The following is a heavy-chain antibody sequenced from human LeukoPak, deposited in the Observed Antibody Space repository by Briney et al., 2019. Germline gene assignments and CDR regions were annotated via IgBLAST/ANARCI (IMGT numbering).Heavy chain of an antibody. CDR2: ISSSGGST. Sequence: GGSLRLSCTASGFTFSGYGMSWVRQAPGKGLEWVSSISSSGGSTYYADSVKGRFTISRDNSKNTLYLQMNSLRADDTAVYYCAKGYGSGSSPYYYYYMDVWGKGTTVTISS. CDR1: GFTFSGYG. CDR3: AKGYGSGSSPYYYYYMDV. V-gene: IGHV3-23*01. J-gene: IGHJ6*03. D-gene: IGHD3-10*01.